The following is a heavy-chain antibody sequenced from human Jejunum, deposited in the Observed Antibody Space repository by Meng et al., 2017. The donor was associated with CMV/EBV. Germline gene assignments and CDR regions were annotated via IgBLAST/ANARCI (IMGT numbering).Heavy chain of an antibody. CDR1: A. Sequence: AMHWVRKASGKGPEWVGRIRRKADGYATAYAASVKGRFTVSRDDSTNTAYLQMNSLKTEDTAVYYCTRPVGDYCAGGSCYTQMDVWGQGTTVTVSS. CDR3: TRPVGDYCAGGSCYTQMDV. D-gene: IGHD2-15*01. J-gene: IGHJ6*02. CDR2: IRRKADGYAT. V-gene: IGHV3-73*01.